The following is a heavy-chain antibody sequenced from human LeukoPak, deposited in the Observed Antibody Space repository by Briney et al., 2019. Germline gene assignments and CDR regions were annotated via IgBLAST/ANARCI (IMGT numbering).Heavy chain of an antibody. CDR3: AKAGRYCSSTSCYHAAFDI. CDR1: GFTFSSYA. Sequence: GGSLRLSCAASGFTFSSYAMSWVRQAPGKGLEWVSAISGSGGSTCYADSVKGRFTISRDNSKNTLYLQMNSLRAEDTAVYYCAKAGRYCSSTSCYHAAFDIWGQGTMVTVSS. V-gene: IGHV3-23*01. J-gene: IGHJ3*02. CDR2: ISGSGGST. D-gene: IGHD2-2*01.